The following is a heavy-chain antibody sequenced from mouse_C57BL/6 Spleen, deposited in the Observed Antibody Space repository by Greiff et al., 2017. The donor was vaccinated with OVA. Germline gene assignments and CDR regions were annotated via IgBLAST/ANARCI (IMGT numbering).Heavy chain of an antibody. V-gene: IGHV5-4*01. Sequence: EVKLVESGGGLVKPGGSLKLSCAASGFTFSSYAMSWVRQTPEKRLEWVATISDGGSYTYYPDNVKGRFTISRDNAKNNLYLQMSHLKSEDTAMYYCARDNGDGYYGYFDVWGTGTTVTVSS. CDR1: GFTFSSYA. CDR2: ISDGGSYT. J-gene: IGHJ1*03. CDR3: ARDNGDGYYGYFDV. D-gene: IGHD2-3*01.